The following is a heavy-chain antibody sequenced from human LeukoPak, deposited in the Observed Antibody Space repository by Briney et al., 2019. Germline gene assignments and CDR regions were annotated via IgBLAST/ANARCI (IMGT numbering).Heavy chain of an antibody. J-gene: IGHJ5*02. CDR2: IKQDGSEK. CDR1: GFTISGYW. Sequence: GGSLRLSCAASGFTISGYWMSWVRQAPGKGLEWVANIKQDGSEKYYVDSVKGRFTISRDNAENSLYLQMNSLRAEDTAVYFCTGGTSSSWFDPWGQGTLVIVSS. CDR3: TGGTSSSWFDP. D-gene: IGHD3-16*01. V-gene: IGHV3-7*03.